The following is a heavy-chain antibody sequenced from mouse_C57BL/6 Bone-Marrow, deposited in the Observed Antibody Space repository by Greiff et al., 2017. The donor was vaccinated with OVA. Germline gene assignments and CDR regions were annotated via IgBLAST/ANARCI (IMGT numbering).Heavy chain of an antibody. CDR2: INPNNGGT. J-gene: IGHJ2*01. CDR3: ARGGALYYYGSSYGPYYFDY. D-gene: IGHD1-1*01. CDR1: GYTFTDYN. Sequence: VQLQQSGPELVKPGASVKMSCKASGYTFTDYNMHWVKQSHGKSLEWIGYINPNNGGTSYNQKFKGKATLTVNKSSSTAYMELRSLTSEDSAVYYCARGGALYYYGSSYGPYYFDYWGQGTTLTVSS. V-gene: IGHV1-22*01.